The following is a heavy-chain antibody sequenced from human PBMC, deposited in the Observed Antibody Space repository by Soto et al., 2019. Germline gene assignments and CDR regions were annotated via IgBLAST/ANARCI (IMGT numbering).Heavy chain of an antibody. D-gene: IGHD4-17*01. CDR3: ARSGSTVTSDVDY. V-gene: IGHV3-21*01. Sequence: EVQLVESGGGLVKPGGSQRLSCAASGFTFSSYSMNWVRQAPGKGLEWVSSISSSSSYIYYADSVKGRFTISRDNAKNSLYLQMNSLRAEDTAVYYCARSGSTVTSDVDYWGQGTLVTVSS. CDR2: ISSSSSYI. J-gene: IGHJ4*02. CDR1: GFTFSSYS.